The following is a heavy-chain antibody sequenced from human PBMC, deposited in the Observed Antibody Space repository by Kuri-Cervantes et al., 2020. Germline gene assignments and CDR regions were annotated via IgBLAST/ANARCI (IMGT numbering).Heavy chain of an antibody. CDR2: IKNDGSNT. CDR3: AIEGRQGAVANTGAFDI. D-gene: IGHD6-19*01. V-gene: IGHV3-74*01. Sequence: GESLKISCAASGFTFSTFYIHWVRQAPGKGLVWVSVIKNDGSNTLYADSVKGRFTISRDSAKNTVFLQMNSPRAEDTAVYYCAIEGRQGAVANTGAFDIWGQGTMVTVSS. J-gene: IGHJ3*02. CDR1: GFTFSTFY.